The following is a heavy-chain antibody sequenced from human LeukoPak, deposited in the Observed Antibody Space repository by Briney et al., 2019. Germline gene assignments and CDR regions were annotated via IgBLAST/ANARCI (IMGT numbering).Heavy chain of an antibody. CDR3: ARHRGSGSYARGYFDY. D-gene: IGHD1-26*01. V-gene: IGHV4-39*01. CDR1: GGSISSSSYY. J-gene: IGHJ4*02. Sequence: RPSETLSLTCTVSGGSISSSSYYWGWIRQPPGKGLEWIGSIYYSGSTYYNPSLKSRVTISVDTSKNQFSLKLSSVTAADTAVYYCARHRGSGSYARGYFDYWGQGTLVTVSS. CDR2: IYYSGST.